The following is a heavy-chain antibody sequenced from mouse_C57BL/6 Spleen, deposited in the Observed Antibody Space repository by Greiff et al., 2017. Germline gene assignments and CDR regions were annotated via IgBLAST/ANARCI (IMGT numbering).Heavy chain of an antibody. CDR2: INPNNGGT. CDR1: GYTFTDYT. J-gene: IGHJ2*01. D-gene: IGHD3-3*01. V-gene: IGHV1-18*01. Sequence: EVPLQQSGPELVQPGASVQIPCTASGYTFTDYTMDWVKQSHGQSLEWIGDINPNNGGTISNQKFQGKATLTVEKSSSTAYMELRSLTSEDTAVYDCARKGWDYFDYWGQGTTLTVAS. CDR3: ARKGWDYFDY.